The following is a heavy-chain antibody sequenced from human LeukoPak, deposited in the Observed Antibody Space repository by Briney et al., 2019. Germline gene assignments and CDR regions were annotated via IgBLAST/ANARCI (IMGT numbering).Heavy chain of an antibody. V-gene: IGHV4-34*01. J-gene: IGHJ4*02. CDR3: ARASLDY. Sequence: SSETLSLTCAVYGGSFGGYYWSWIRQPPGKGLEWIGEINHSGSTNYNPSLKSRVTISVDTSKNQLSLKLRSVTAADTAVYYCARASLDYWGQGTLVTVSS. CDR1: GGSFGGYY. CDR2: INHSGST.